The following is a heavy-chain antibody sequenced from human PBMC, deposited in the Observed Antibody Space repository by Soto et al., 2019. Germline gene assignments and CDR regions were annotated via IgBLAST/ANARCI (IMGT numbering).Heavy chain of an antibody. CDR3: ARDLSPRYYDSSGYYPPVDAFDI. CDR2: ISAYNGNT. CDR1: GYTFTSYG. Sequence: GASVKASCKASGYTFTSYGISWVRQAPGQGLEWMGWISAYNGNTNYAQKLQGRVTMTTDTSTSTAYMELRSLRSDDTAVYYCARDLSPRYYDSSGYYPPVDAFDIWGQGTMVTVSS. J-gene: IGHJ3*02. V-gene: IGHV1-18*01. D-gene: IGHD3-22*01.